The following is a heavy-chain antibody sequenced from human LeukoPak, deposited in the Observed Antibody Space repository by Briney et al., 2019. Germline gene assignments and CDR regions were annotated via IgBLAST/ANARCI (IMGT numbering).Heavy chain of an antibody. CDR1: GFTFRSYA. D-gene: IGHD2-21*01. J-gene: IGHJ4*02. CDR2: IYENGGTT. V-gene: IGHV3-23*01. Sequence: PGGSLRLSCVGSGFTFRSYAKSWVRQAPEKGLEFVSGIYENGGTTYYADSVKGRFSISRDNSKNTLYLQMDSLRGEDTAVYYCAKDFRIGYSAHFDYWGQGALVTVSS. CDR3: AKDFRIGYSAHFDY.